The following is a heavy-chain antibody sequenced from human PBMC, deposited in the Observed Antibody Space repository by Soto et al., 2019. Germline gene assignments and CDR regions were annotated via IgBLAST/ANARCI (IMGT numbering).Heavy chain of an antibody. J-gene: IGHJ4*02. CDR1: GFTFSYYS. CDR2: ISSVSSTI. CDR3: ASEKSAYDYNY. V-gene: IGHV3-11*01. Sequence: PGGSLRLSCAVSGFTFSYYSMNWIRQSPGKGLEWVSYISSVSSTIYYADSVKGRFTVSRDNANNLLSLQMNSLRAEDTAVYYCASEKSAYDYNYWGQGTLVTVSS. D-gene: IGHD5-12*01.